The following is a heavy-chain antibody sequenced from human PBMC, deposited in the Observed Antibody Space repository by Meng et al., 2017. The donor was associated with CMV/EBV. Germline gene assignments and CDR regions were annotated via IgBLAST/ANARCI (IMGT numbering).Heavy chain of an antibody. D-gene: IGHD3-3*02. CDR3: ARGTIFGVVWIGYFDY. Sequence: QGQLRQWGAGLLKPSETLSLPCAVYGGSFSGYYWSWIRQPPGKGLEWIGEINHSGSTNYNPSLKSRVTISVDTSKNQFSLKLSSVTAADTAVYYCARGTIFGVVWIGYFDYWGQGTLVTVSS. CDR2: INHSGST. V-gene: IGHV4-34*01. J-gene: IGHJ4*02. CDR1: GGSFSGYY.